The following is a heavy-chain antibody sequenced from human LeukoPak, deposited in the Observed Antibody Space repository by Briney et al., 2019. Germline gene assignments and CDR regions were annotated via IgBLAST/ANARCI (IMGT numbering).Heavy chain of an antibody. CDR1: GYTFNDYY. CDR2: INPNSGT. CDR3: ARDSHTTKNDFDI. J-gene: IGHJ3*02. V-gene: IGHV1-2*02. D-gene: IGHD4-11*01. Sequence: ASVKVSCKASGYTFNDYYMHWVRQAPGQGLEWMGWINPNSGTNYAQKFQGRVTLTRDTSISTAYMDLSRLTSDDTAVYYCARDSHTTKNDFDIWDQGTMVIVSS.